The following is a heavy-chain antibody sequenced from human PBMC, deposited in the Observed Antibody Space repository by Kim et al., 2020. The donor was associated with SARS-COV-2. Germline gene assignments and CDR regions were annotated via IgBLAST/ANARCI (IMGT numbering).Heavy chain of an antibody. V-gene: IGHV4-59*01. J-gene: IGHJ4*02. D-gene: IGHD6-13*01. Sequence: SLKSRVTISVDTSKNQFSLKLSSVTAADTAVYYCARAMSDSSSWYYPIDYWGQGTLVTVSS. CDR3: ARAMSDSSSWYYPIDY.